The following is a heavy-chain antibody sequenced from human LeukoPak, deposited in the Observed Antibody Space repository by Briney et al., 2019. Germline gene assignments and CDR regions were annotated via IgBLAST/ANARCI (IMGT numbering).Heavy chain of an antibody. V-gene: IGHV1-46*01. Sequence: APLKVSCKASGYIFTNYYMHSVRQPPGQGLEWMGTINPRGGGTTYAQKFQGRVTMTSDTSTSAVYMELSSLRSENTAVYYCARDHGSAYYRAPRHWGQGTLVTVSS. CDR2: INPRGGGT. D-gene: IGHD3-10*01. J-gene: IGHJ4*02. CDR3: ARDHGSAYYRAPRH. CDR1: GYIFTNYY.